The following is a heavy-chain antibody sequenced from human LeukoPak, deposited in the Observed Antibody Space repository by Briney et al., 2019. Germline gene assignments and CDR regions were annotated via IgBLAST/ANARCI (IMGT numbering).Heavy chain of an antibody. V-gene: IGHV4-34*01. CDR1: GGSFSSYY. CDR2: INHSGST. D-gene: IGHD3-3*01. J-gene: IGHJ6*02. Sequence: SETPSLTCAVYGGSFSSYYWSWIRQPPGKGLEWVGEINHSGSTNYNPSLKSRVTISVDTSKNQFSLKLSSVTAADTAVYYCGRREGEWLLRMDVWGQGTTGTVSS. CDR3: GRREGEWLLRMDV.